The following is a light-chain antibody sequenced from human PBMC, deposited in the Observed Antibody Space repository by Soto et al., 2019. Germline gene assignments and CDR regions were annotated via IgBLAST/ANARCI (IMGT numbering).Light chain of an antibody. CDR2: ENN. CDR1: SSNIGSTYD. V-gene: IGLV1-40*01. J-gene: IGLJ1*01. CDR3: QSYDSSMSAYV. Sequence: QSVLTQPPSVSGAPGQRVTISCTGSSSNIGSTYDVHWYQQLPGAAPKLLIYENNNRPSGVPDRFSGSKSGTSASLAITGLPDEDGGDYYCQSYDSSMSAYVLGTGTKVTVL.